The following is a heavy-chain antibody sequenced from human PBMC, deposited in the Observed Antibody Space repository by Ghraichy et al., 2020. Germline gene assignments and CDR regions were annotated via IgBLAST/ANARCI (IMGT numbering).Heavy chain of an antibody. V-gene: IGHV3-23*01. CDR2: ISGSGGST. CDR3: AKGTVYYDSSGYYYVGPSYFDY. CDR1: GFTFSSYA. D-gene: IGHD3-22*01. Sequence: GGSLRLSCAASGFTFSSYAMSWVRQAPGKGLEWVSAISGSGGSTYYADSVKGRFTISRDNSKNTLYLQMNSLRAEDTAVYYCAKGTVYYDSSGYYYVGPSYFDYWGQGTLVTVSS. J-gene: IGHJ4*02.